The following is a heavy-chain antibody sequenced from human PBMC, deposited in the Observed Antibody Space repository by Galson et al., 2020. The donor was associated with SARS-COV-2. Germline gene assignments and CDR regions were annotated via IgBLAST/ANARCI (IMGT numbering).Heavy chain of an antibody. D-gene: IGHD2-8*01. V-gene: IGHV1-69*06. CDR2: IIPIFGTA. CDR1: GGTFSSYA. Sequence: SVKVSCKASGGTFSSYAISWVRQAPGQGLEWMGGIIPIFGTANYAQKFQGRVTITADKSTSTAYMELSSLRSEDTAVYYCASRPGTNGVWGFDPWGQGTLVTVSS. CDR3: ASRPGTNGVWGFDP. J-gene: IGHJ5*02.